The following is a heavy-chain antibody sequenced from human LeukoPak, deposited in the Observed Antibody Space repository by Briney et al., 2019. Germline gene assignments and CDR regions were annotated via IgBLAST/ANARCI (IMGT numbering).Heavy chain of an antibody. V-gene: IGHV1-2*02. CDR3: ALNDYGDGLGY. CDR1: GYTFTVYY. CDR2: INPNSGGT. Sequence: ASVKVSRKASGYTFTVYYIQWVRQAPGQGLEWMGWINPNSGGTNYAQRFQGRVTMTRDTSFSTAYMELSRLRSDDSAVYYCALNDYGDGLGYWGQGTLVTVFS. J-gene: IGHJ4*02. D-gene: IGHD4-17*01.